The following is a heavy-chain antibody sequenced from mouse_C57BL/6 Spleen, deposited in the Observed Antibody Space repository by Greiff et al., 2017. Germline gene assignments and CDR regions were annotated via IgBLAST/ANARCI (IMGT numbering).Heavy chain of an antibody. V-gene: IGHV1-80*01. CDR2: IYPGDGDT. J-gene: IGHJ4*01. D-gene: IGHD1-1*01. CDR3: ARGSYYGSRDYYAMDD. Sequence: QVQLQQSGAELVKPGASVKISCKASGYAFSSYWMNWVKQRPGKGLEWIGQIYPGDGDTNYNGKFKGKATLTADKSSSTAYMQLGSLTSEDSAVYFCARGSYYGSRDYYAMDDWGQGTSVTVAS. CDR1: GYAFSSYW.